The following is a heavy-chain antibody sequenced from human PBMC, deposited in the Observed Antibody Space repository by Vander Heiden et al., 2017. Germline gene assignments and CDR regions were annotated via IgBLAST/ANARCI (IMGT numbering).Heavy chain of an antibody. D-gene: IGHD5-18*01. CDR2: ISSSSSYI. V-gene: IGHV3-21*01. Sequence: VQLVESGGGLVKPGGPLRLSCAASGFTFSRYSMNWVRQAPGKGLEWVSSISSSSSYIYYADSVKGRFTISRDNAKNSLYLQMNSLRAEDTAVYYCARDEGYSYGTFDFDYWGQGTLVTVSS. CDR3: ARDEGYSYGTFDFDY. CDR1: GFTFSRYS. J-gene: IGHJ4*02.